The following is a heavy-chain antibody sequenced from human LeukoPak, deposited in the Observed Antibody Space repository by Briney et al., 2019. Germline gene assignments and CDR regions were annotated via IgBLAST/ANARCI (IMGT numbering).Heavy chain of an antibody. V-gene: IGHV3-15*01. J-gene: IGHJ4*02. CDR3: TTFNYGVPYY. Sequence: AGGSLRLSCAASGFTFTNAWMTWVRQAPGKGLEWVARIKSKTDGGTTDYAAPVKGRFTISRDDSKTTLYLQMNSLKTEDTAVYYCTTFNYGVPYYWGQGTLVTASS. CDR1: GFTFTNAW. D-gene: IGHD4-17*01. CDR2: IKSKTDGGTT.